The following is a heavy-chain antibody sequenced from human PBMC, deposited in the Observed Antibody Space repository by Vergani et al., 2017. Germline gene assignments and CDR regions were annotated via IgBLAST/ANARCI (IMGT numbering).Heavy chain of an antibody. D-gene: IGHD3-3*01. V-gene: IGHV3-30-3*01. CDR3: ARESRGPCWSGYYNYYYYMDV. J-gene: IGHJ6*03. CDR2: ISYDGSNK. Sequence: QVQLVESGGGVVQPGRSLRLSCAASGFTFSSYAMHWVRQAPGKGLEWVAVISYDGSNKYYADSVKGRFTISRDNSKNTLYLQMNSLRAEDTAVYYCARESRGPCWSGYYNYYYYMDVWGKGTTVTVSS. CDR1: GFTFSSYA.